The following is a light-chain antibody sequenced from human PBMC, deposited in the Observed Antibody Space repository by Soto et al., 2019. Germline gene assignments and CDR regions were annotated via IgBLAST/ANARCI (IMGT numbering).Light chain of an antibody. CDR1: QSLVYSDGNTY. Sequence: DVVMTQSPLSLPVTLGQPASISCRSSQSLVYSDGNTYLNWFQQRPGQSPRRLIYKVSNRDSGVPDRVSGSGSGTDFTLKISRVEAEDVGVYYCMQGTRWRRTFGQGTKLEIK. CDR3: MQGTRWRRT. V-gene: IGKV2-30*01. J-gene: IGKJ2*01. CDR2: KVS.